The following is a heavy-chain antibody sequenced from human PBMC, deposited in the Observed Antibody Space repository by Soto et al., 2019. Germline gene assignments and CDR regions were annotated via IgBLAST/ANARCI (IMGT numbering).Heavy chain of an antibody. CDR1: GFTFDDYA. CDR3: AKARGGSYNIFDY. D-gene: IGHD2-15*01. Sequence: EVQLVESGGGLVQPGRSLRLSCAASGFTFDDYAMHWVRQAPGKGLEWVSGISWNSGSIGYADSVKGRFTISRDNAKNSLYLQMNSLRAEDTALYYCAKARGGSYNIFDYWGQGTLVTVSS. CDR2: ISWNSGSI. V-gene: IGHV3-9*01. J-gene: IGHJ4*02.